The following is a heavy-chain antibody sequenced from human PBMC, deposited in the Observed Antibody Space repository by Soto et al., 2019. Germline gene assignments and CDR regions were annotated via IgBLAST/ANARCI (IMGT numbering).Heavy chain of an antibody. CDR1: GFTFSSYA. J-gene: IGHJ4*02. V-gene: IGHV3-23*01. CDR2: ISGSGGST. Sequence: PGGSLRLSCAASGFTFSSYAMSWVRQAPGKGLEWVSAISGSGGSTYYADSVKGRFTISRDNSKNTLYLQMNSLRAEDTAVYYCAKDSDAAGTWDYFDYWGQGTLVTVSS. CDR3: AKDSDAAGTWDYFDY. D-gene: IGHD6-13*01.